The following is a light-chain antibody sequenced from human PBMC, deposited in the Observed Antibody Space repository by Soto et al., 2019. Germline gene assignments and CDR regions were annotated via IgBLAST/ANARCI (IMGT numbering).Light chain of an antibody. CDR1: QSISIY. CDR3: QQTYITPPWT. CDR2: AAS. V-gene: IGKV1-39*01. Sequence: DIPMTQSPSSLSASVGDRVTITCRASQSISIYLNWYHQKPGKAPNLLIYAASRLQSGVPSRFSGSGSGTGFTLTISSLQPEDFGTYYCQQTYITPPWTFGLGTKVEI. J-gene: IGKJ1*01.